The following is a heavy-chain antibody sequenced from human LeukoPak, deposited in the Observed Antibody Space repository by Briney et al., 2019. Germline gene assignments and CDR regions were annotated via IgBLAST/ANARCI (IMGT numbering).Heavy chain of an antibody. CDR1: GYTFTSYG. Sequence: ASVKVSCKASGYTFTSYGISWVRQAPGQGLEWMGWISAYNGNTNYAQKLQGRVTMTTDTSTSTAYMELRSLRSDDTGVYYCARPIRDGYNYHFFDYWGQGTLVTVSS. J-gene: IGHJ4*02. V-gene: IGHV1-18*01. CDR3: ARPIRDGYNYHFFDY. CDR2: ISAYNGNT. D-gene: IGHD5-24*01.